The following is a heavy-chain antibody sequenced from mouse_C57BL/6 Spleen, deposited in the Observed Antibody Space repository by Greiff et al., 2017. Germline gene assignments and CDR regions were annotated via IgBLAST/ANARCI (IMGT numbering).Heavy chain of an antibody. J-gene: IGHJ2*01. Sequence: VQLQQPGAELVKPGASVKMSCKASGYTFTSYWITWVKQRPGQGLEWIGDIYPGSGSTNYNEKFKSKATLTVDTSSSTAYMQLSSLTSEDSAVYYCARGGLITTVPFDYWGQGTTLTVSS. D-gene: IGHD1-1*01. V-gene: IGHV1-55*01. CDR1: GYTFTSYW. CDR3: ARGGLITTVPFDY. CDR2: IYPGSGST.